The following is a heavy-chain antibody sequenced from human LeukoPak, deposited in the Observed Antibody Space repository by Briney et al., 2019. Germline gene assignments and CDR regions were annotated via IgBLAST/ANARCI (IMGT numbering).Heavy chain of an antibody. Sequence: SETLSLTCAVSGYSISSGYYWGWIRQPPGKGLEWIGSIYHSGSTYHNPSLKSRVTISVDTSKNQLSLKLSSVTAADTAVYYCAGHNYYDSSGYYKGEGYFDYWGQGTLVTVSS. V-gene: IGHV4-38-2*01. CDR2: IYHSGST. D-gene: IGHD3-22*01. CDR1: GYSISSGYY. CDR3: AGHNYYDSSGYYKGEGYFDY. J-gene: IGHJ4*02.